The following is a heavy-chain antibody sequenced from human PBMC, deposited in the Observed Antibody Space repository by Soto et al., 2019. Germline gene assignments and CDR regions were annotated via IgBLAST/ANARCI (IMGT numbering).Heavy chain of an antibody. D-gene: IGHD3-22*01. V-gene: IGHV3-23*01. Sequence: GGSLRLSCAASGFTFSSYAMSWVRQAPGKGLEWVSAISGSGGSTYYADSVKGRFTISRDNSKNTLYLQMNSLRAEDTAVYYCAKDRSITMIVVVITGFQHWGQGTLVTVSS. CDR2: ISGSGGST. J-gene: IGHJ1*01. CDR1: GFTFSSYA. CDR3: AKDRSITMIVVVITGFQH.